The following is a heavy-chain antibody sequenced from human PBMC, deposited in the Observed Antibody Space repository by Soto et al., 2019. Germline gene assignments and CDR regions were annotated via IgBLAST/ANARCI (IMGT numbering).Heavy chain of an antibody. Sequence: GGSLRLSCAASGFMFSAYTMSWVPQAPGKGLEWLSSITSNSDHIDYADSVRGRFTVSRDNARKSLYLQMDSLGAEDTGVYYCATPYYYNHWGPGTLVTVSS. J-gene: IGHJ4*02. CDR1: GFMFSAYT. CDR3: ATPYYYNH. CDR2: ITSNSDHI. V-gene: IGHV3-21*01.